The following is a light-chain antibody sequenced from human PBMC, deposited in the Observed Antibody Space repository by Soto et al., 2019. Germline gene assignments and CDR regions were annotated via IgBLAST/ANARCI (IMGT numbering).Light chain of an antibody. CDR1: SSNIGAGYD. J-gene: IGLJ1*01. V-gene: IGLV1-40*01. CDR2: DNT. CDR3: QSHDSSLSGYV. Sequence: QSVLTPPPSVSGAPGQRVTISCTGSSSNIGAGYDVHWYQQLPGTAPKLLIYDNTNRPSGVPDRFSGSKSGTSASLAITGLQAEDEADYYCQSHDSSLSGYVFGTGTKRTVL.